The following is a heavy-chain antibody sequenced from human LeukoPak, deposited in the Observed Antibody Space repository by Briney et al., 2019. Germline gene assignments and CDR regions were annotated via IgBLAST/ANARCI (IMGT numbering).Heavy chain of an antibody. Sequence: GASVKVSCKVSGYTLTELSMHWVRQAPGKGLEWMGGFDPEDGETIYAQKFQGRVTMTEDTSTDTAYMELSSLRSEDTAVYYCARVVTYDSSGYYSWYSDLWGRGTLVTVSS. J-gene: IGHJ2*01. CDR1: GYTLTELS. V-gene: IGHV1-24*01. CDR2: FDPEDGET. CDR3: ARVVTYDSSGYYSWYSDL. D-gene: IGHD3-22*01.